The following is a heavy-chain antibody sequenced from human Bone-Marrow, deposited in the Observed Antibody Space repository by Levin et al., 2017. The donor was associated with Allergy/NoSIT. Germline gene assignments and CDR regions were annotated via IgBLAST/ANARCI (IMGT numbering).Heavy chain of an antibody. Sequence: PGESLKISCTGSGFGSGFTFSYYWMTWVRQAPGKGLEWVANINQDGSEIYYVDSVKGRFTVSRDNAKNSLYLQMNSLRDEDTAVYYCARDLMIWNFHYLGLDVWGQGTTVTVSS. CDR2: INQDGSEI. J-gene: IGHJ6*02. CDR1: GFGSGFTFSYYW. V-gene: IGHV3-7*01. CDR3: ARDLMIWNFHYLGLDV. D-gene: IGHD1-7*01.